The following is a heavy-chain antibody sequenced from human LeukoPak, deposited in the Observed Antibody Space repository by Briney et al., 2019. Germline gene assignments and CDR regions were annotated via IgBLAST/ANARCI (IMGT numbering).Heavy chain of an antibody. J-gene: IGHJ4*02. CDR3: AKRSSSSWQFDY. V-gene: IGHV3-23*01. CDR1: GFTFSSYA. D-gene: IGHD6-13*01. Sequence: SGGSLRLSCAASGFTFSSYAMSWVRQAPGKGLEWVSAISGSGGSTYYADSVKGRFTISRDNSKNTLYLQMNSLRAEDTAVYYCAKRSSSSWQFDYWGQGTLVTVSS. CDR2: ISGSGGST.